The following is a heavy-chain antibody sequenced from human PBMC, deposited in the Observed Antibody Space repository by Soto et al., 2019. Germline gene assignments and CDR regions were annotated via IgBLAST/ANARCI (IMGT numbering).Heavy chain of an antibody. V-gene: IGHV3-49*03. CDR2: IRSKAYGGTT. J-gene: IGHJ4*02. Sequence: PGGSLRLSCTASGFTFGDYAMSWFRQAPGKGLEWVGFIRSKAYGGTTEYAASVKGRFTISRDDSKSIAYLQMNSLKTEDTAVYYCTRVRHIVVVTAPIGPSDYWGQGTLVTVSS. CDR3: TRVRHIVVVTAPIGPSDY. D-gene: IGHD2-21*02. CDR1: GFTFGDYA.